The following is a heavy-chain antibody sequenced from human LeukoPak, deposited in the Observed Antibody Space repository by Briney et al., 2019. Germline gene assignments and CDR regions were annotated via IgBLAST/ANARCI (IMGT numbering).Heavy chain of an antibody. J-gene: IGHJ6*04. V-gene: IGHV3-30*03. D-gene: IGHD3-3*01. CDR1: GFSFNTYA. Sequence: PGGSLRLSCVASGFSFNTYAIHWVRQAPGKGLEWVALISYNGGRKEYAESVKGRFTISRDNAKNSLYLQMNSLRAEDTAVYYCARDYTVLRFLGPVGMDVWGKGTTVTVSS. CDR3: ARDYTVLRFLGPVGMDV. CDR2: ISYNGGRK.